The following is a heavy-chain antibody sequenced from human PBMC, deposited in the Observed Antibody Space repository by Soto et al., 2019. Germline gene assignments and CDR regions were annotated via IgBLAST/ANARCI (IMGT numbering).Heavy chain of an antibody. J-gene: IGHJ6*02. V-gene: IGHV3-30-3*01. CDR3: ARDMYYYDSSGYYPDYYYYGMDV. Sequence: SLRLSCAASGFTFSSYAMHWVRQAPGKGLEWVAVISYDGSNKYYADSVKGRFTISRGNSKNTLYLQMNSLRAEDTAVYYCARDMYYYDSSGYYPDYYYYGMDVWGQGTTVTVSS. CDR1: GFTFSSYA. CDR2: ISYDGSNK. D-gene: IGHD3-22*01.